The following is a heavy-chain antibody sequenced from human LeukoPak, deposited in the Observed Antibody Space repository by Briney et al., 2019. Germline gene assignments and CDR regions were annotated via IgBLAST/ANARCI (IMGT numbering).Heavy chain of an antibody. CDR2: IKPDGSEK. D-gene: IGHD6-13*01. V-gene: IGHV3-7*01. CDR3: ARGDGIAAAGIDY. CDR1: GFTFSNYW. Sequence: PGGSLRLSCAASGFTFSNYWMSWVRQAPGKGLEWVANIKPDGSEKYYVDSVKGRFTISRDNAKNSLYLQMNSLRAEDTAVYYCARGDGIAAAGIDYWGQGTLVTVSS. J-gene: IGHJ4*02.